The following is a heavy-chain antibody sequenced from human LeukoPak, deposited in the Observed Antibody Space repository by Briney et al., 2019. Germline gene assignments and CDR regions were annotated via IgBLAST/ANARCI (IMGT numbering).Heavy chain of an antibody. D-gene: IGHD3-9*01. J-gene: IGHJ4*02. Sequence: GGSLRLSCAASGFTFSSYGMSWVRQAPGKGLEWVSAISGSGGSTYYADSVKGRFTISRDNSKNTLYLQMNSLRAEDTAVYYCAKPFPPYYDILTGYGNWGQGTLVTVSS. V-gene: IGHV3-23*01. CDR1: GFTFSSYG. CDR2: ISGSGGST. CDR3: AKPFPPYYDILTGYGN.